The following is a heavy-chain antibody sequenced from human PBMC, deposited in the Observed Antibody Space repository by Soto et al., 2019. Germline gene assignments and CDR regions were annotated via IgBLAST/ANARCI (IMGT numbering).Heavy chain of an antibody. CDR2: ISGSGGST. D-gene: IGHD6-13*01. CDR3: AKDRGYLIDP. Sequence: GGSLRLSCAASGFTFSNVWMSWVRQAPGKGLEWVSAISGSGGSTYYADSVKGRFTISRDNSKNTLYLQMNSLRAEDTAVYYCAKDRGYLIDPWGQGTLVTVSS. V-gene: IGHV3-23*01. J-gene: IGHJ5*02. CDR1: GFTFSNVW.